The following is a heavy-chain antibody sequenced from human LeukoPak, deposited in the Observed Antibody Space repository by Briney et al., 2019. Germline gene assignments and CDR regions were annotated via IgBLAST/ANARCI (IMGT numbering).Heavy chain of an antibody. CDR2: INAGNGNT. J-gene: IGHJ5*02. CDR3: ARGPPYEGPAARFDP. CDR1: GYTFISYA. D-gene: IGHD2-2*01. Sequence: ASVKVSCKASGYTFISYAMHWVRQAPGQRLEWMGWINAGNGNTKYSQKFQGRVTITRDTSASTAYMELSSLRSKDTAVYYCARGPPYEGPAARFDPWGQGILVTVSS. V-gene: IGHV1-3*01.